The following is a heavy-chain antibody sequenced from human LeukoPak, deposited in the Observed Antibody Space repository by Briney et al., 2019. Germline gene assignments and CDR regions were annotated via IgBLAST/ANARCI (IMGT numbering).Heavy chain of an antibody. CDR3: ARGNCSGGSCYGYYFDY. CDR1: GGSFSGYY. CDR2: INHSGST. J-gene: IGHJ4*02. V-gene: IGHV4-34*01. Sequence: ASETLSLTCAVYGGSFSGYYWSWIRQPPGKGLEWIGEINHSGSTNYNPSLKSRVTISVDTSKNQFSLKLSSVTAADTAVYYCARGNCSGGSCYGYYFDYWGQGTLVTVSS. D-gene: IGHD2-15*01.